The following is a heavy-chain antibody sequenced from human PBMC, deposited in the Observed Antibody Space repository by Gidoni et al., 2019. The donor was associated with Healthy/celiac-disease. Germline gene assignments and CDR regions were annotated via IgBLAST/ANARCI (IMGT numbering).Heavy chain of an antibody. Sequence: QVQLQQWGAGLLKPSETLSLTCAVYGGSFSGYYWSWIRQPPGKGLEWSGEINHSGSTNYNPSLKSRVTISVDTSKNQFSLKLSSVTAADTAVYYCARAPRYDFWSGYFDYWGQGTLVTVSS. J-gene: IGHJ4*02. V-gene: IGHV4-34*01. CDR3: ARAPRYDFWSGYFDY. CDR1: GGSFSGYY. D-gene: IGHD3-3*01. CDR2: INHSGST.